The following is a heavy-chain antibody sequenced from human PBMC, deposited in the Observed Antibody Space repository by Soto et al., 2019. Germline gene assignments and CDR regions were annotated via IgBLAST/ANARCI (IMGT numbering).Heavy chain of an antibody. CDR3: ASALYYYDSSGYYQPYYGMDV. Sequence: GESLKISCKGSGYSFTSYWIGWVGQMPGKGLEWMGIIYPGDSDTRYSPSFQGQVTISADKSISTAYLQWSSLKASDTAMYYCASALYYYDSSGYYQPYYGMDVWGQGTTVTVSS. CDR2: IYPGDSDT. V-gene: IGHV5-51*01. D-gene: IGHD3-22*01. J-gene: IGHJ6*02. CDR1: GYSFTSYW.